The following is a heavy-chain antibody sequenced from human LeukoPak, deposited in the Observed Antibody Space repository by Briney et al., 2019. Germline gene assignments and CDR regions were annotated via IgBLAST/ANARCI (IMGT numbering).Heavy chain of an antibody. D-gene: IGHD2-8*01. V-gene: IGHV4-39*02. CDR2: IHYTGTT. Sequence: SETLSLTCTVSGGSIRSSTYYWAWIRQPPGKGLEWIGTIHYTGTTYYNPSLKSRVTISVDTSKNQFSLNLSSVTAADTAVYYCSRENGAFSPFGYWGQGYLVTVLS. CDR3: SRENGAFSPFGY. J-gene: IGHJ4*02. CDR1: GGSIRSSTYY.